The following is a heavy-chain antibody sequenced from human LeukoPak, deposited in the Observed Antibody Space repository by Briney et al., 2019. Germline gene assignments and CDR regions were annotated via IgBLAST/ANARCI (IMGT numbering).Heavy chain of an antibody. J-gene: IGHJ3*02. D-gene: IGHD3-22*01. CDR3: AVLLDYYDSSGYYSDYAFDI. Sequence: SETLSLTCTVSGGSISSSSYYWGWIRQPPGKGLEWIGSIYYSGSTYYNPSLKSRVTISVDTSKNQFSLKLSSVTAADTAVYYCAVLLDYYDSSGYYSDYAFDIWGQGTMVTVSS. CDR2: IYYSGST. CDR1: GGSISSSSYY. V-gene: IGHV4-39*01.